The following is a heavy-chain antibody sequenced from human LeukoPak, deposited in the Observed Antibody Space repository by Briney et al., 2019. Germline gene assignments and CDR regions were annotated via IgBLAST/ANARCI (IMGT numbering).Heavy chain of an antibody. Sequence: SETLSLTCTVSGGSISSSSYYWGWIRQPPGKGLEWIGSIYYSGSTYYNPSLKSRVTISVDTSKNQFSLKLSSVTAADTAVYYCARDIGSGPYYYYMDVWGKGTTVTVSS. CDR2: IYYSGST. CDR3: ARDIGSGPYYYYMDV. D-gene: IGHD3-10*01. J-gene: IGHJ6*03. CDR1: GGSISSSSYY. V-gene: IGHV4-39*07.